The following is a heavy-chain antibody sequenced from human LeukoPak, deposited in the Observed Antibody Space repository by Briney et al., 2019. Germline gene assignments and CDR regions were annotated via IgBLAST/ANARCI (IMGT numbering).Heavy chain of an antibody. V-gene: IGHV1-69*04. D-gene: IGHD2-15*01. J-gene: IGHJ3*02. Sequence: GASVKVSCKASGGTFSSYAISWVRQAPGQGLEWMGRIIPILGIANYARKFQGRVTITADKSTSTAYMELSSLRSEDTAVYYCARDRVVVVVAATRELDAFDIWGQGTMVTVSS. CDR2: IIPILGIA. CDR3: ARDRVVVVVAATRELDAFDI. CDR1: GGTFSSYA.